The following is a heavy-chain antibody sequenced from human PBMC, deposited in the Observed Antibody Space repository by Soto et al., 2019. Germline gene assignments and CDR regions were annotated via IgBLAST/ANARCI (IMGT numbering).Heavy chain of an antibody. Sequence: GGSLRLSCAASGFTFSSYAMHWVRQAPGKGLEWVAVISYDGSNKYYADSVKGRFTISRDNSKNTLYLQMNSMRAEETAVYYSARDITIFGVGSGMDVWGQATTVTVSS. D-gene: IGHD3-3*01. CDR2: ISYDGSNK. J-gene: IGHJ6*02. CDR1: GFTFSSYA. CDR3: ARDITIFGVGSGMDV. V-gene: IGHV3-30-3*01.